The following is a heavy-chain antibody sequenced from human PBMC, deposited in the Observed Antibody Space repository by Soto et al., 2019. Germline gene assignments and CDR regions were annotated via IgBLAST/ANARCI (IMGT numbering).Heavy chain of an antibody. CDR1: GFTFDDFT. J-gene: IGHJ4*02. CDR2: MIWHGTIT. CDR3: KAEYTHSSAPVDQTSYLDY. Sequence: EVHLVESGGAGVQPGGSLRLSCAASGFTFDDFTMHWVRQVPGKALVWVSLMIWHGTITYYAGFVAGRFTISRDYSENSLSLQMNNLRTEDSALFFCKAEYTHSSAPVDQTSYLDYWGQGTLVTVSS. V-gene: IGHV3-43*01. D-gene: IGHD6-6*01.